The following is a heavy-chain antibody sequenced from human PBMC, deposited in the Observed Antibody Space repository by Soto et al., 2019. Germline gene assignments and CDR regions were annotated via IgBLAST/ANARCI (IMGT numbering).Heavy chain of an antibody. V-gene: IGHV4-59*08. CDR2: IYYSGRT. CDR1: GGSISSYY. J-gene: IGHJ4*02. CDR3: ASRYGYYFDY. D-gene: IGHD3-9*01. Sequence: PSETLSLTCTVSGGSISSYYWSWIRQPPGKGLEWIGYIYYSGRTNYNPSLKSRVTISVDTSKNQLSLKLSSVTSADTAVYYCASRYGYYFDYWGQGTLVTVSS.